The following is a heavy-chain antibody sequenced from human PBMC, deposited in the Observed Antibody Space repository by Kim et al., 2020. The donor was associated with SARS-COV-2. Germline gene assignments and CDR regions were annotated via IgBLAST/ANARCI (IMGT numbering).Heavy chain of an antibody. Sequence: SGPTLVNPTQTLTLTCTFSGFSLSTSGMCVSWIRQPPGKALEWLARIDWDDDKYYSTSLKTRLTISKDTSKNQVVLTMTNMDPVDTATYYCARMYYYDSSGYTSWFAPWGQGTLVTVSS. CDR2: IDWDDDK. J-gene: IGHJ5*02. CDR3: ARMYYYDSSGYTSWFAP. V-gene: IGHV2-70*11. CDR1: GFSLSTSGMC. D-gene: IGHD3-22*01.